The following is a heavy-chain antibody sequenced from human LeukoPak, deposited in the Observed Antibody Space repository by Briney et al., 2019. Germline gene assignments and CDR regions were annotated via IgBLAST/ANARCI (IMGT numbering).Heavy chain of an antibody. V-gene: IGHV4-59*08. J-gene: IGHJ4*02. CDR1: GGSISSYY. Sequence: SETLSLTCTVSGGSISSYYWSWIRQPPGKGLEWIGSIYYTGSTTYNPSLKSRVTVSVNTSKNQFSLKLSSVTAADTAVYYCARHAPGYFDYWGQGALVTVSS. CDR3: ARHAPGYFDY. CDR2: IYYTGST. D-gene: IGHD3-10*01.